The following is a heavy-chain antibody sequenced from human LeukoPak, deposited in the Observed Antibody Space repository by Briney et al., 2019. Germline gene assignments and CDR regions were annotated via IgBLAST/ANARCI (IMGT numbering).Heavy chain of an antibody. CDR2: IIPIFGTA. CDR3: ARGPELERFDY. Sequence: SVKVSCTASGGTFSSYAISWVRQAPGQGLEWMGGIIPIFGTANYAQKLQGRVTITTDESTSTAYMELSSLRSEDTAVYYCARGPELERFDYWGQGTLVTVSS. CDR1: GGTFSSYA. D-gene: IGHD1-1*01. J-gene: IGHJ4*02. V-gene: IGHV1-69*05.